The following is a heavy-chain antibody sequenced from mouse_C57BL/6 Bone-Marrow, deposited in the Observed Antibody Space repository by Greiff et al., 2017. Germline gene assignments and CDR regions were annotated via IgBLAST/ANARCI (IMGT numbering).Heavy chain of an antibody. Sequence: QVQLKESGPELVKPGASVKLSCKASGYTFTSYDINWVKHRPGQGLEWIGWIYPRDGSTKYNEKFTGKATLTVDTSSSTAYMELHSLTSDDSAVYFCERYTAWFAYWGQGTLVTVSA. V-gene: IGHV1-85*01. CDR1: GYTFTSYD. CDR3: ERYTAWFAY. CDR2: IYPRDGST. J-gene: IGHJ3*01. D-gene: IGHD1-1*01.